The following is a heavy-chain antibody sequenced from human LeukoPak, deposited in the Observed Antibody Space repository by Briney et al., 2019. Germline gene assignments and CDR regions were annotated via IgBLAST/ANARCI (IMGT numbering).Heavy chain of an antibody. CDR2: ISSSSSYI. Sequence: GRSLRLSCAASGFTFSSYSMNWVRQAPGKGLEWVSSISSSSSYIYYADSVKGRFTISRDNAKNSLYLQMNSLRAEDTAVYYCAREGYYDSSGYFFDYWGQGTLVTVSS. CDR3: AREGYYDSSGYFFDY. CDR1: GFTFSSYS. D-gene: IGHD3-22*01. J-gene: IGHJ4*02. V-gene: IGHV3-21*01.